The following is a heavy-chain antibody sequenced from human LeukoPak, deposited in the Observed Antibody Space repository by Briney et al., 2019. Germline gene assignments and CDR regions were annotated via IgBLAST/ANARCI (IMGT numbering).Heavy chain of an antibody. J-gene: IGHJ4*02. V-gene: IGHV3-23*01. CDR2: ISGSGETT. CDR3: AKDLLSSTIIVRGNFDS. CDR1: GFNFMRNA. Sequence: PGGSLRLSCAASGFNFMRNAMAWVRHAPGKGLEWISAISGSGETTYYAGSVKGRFTISRDNAKETLYLQMNSLGVDDTAVYYCAKDLLSSTIIVRGNFDSWGQGVLVTVSS. D-gene: IGHD2/OR15-2a*01.